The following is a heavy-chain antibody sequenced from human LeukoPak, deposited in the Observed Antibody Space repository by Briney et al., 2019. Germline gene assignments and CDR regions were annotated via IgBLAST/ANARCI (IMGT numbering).Heavy chain of an antibody. Sequence: GGSLRLSCGVSGFIFKNAWMNWVRQTPGKGLGWVGRIKNKADGGTTDYAPPLKGRFTISRDDSKDTLYLQMNSLKTEDTAVYYCTGRFIAESGFDYWGQGTLVTVSS. D-gene: IGHD6-13*01. V-gene: IGHV3-15*01. CDR3: TGRFIAESGFDY. CDR2: IKNKADGGTT. J-gene: IGHJ4*02. CDR1: GFIFKNAW.